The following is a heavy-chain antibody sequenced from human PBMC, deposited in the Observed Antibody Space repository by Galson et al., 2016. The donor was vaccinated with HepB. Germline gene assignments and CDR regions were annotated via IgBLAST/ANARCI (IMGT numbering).Heavy chain of an antibody. CDR2: TYYRSKWYN. D-gene: IGHD6-13*01. CDR3: ARLIATDGLYGVDV. V-gene: IGHV6-1*01. Sequence: CAISGDSVSSNSAAWNWIRQSPSRGLEWLGRTYYRSKWYNDYAVSVKGRITVNPDTSKNQFSLHLNSVTPEDTAVYYCARLIATDGLYGVDVRGQGTTVTVSS. CDR1: GDSVSSNSAA. J-gene: IGHJ6*02.